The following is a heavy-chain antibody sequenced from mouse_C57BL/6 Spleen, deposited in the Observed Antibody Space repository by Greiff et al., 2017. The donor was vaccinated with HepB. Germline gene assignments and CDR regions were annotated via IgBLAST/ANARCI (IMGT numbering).Heavy chain of an antibody. V-gene: IGHV1-82*01. CDR2: IYPGDGDT. Sequence: QVQLQQSGPELVKPGASVKISCKASGYAFSSSWMNWVKQRPGKGLEWIGRIYPGDGDTNYNGKFKGKATLTADKSSSTAYMQLSSLTSEDSAVYFCAIYDYDGDPYFDYWGQGTTLTVSS. J-gene: IGHJ2*01. CDR3: AIYDYDGDPYFDY. CDR1: GYAFSSSW. D-gene: IGHD2-4*01.